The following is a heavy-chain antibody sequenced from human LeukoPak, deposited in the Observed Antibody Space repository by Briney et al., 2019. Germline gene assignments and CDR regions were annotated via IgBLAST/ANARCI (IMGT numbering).Heavy chain of an antibody. Sequence: GSSVKVSCKASGGTFSSYAISWVRQAPGQGLEWMGGIIPIFGTANYAQKFQGRVTITADESTSTAYMELSSLRSEDTAVYYCARAFYHGSQAPPVDYWGQGTLVTVSS. CDR1: GGTFSSYA. CDR2: IIPIFGTA. V-gene: IGHV1-69*01. J-gene: IGHJ4*02. D-gene: IGHD1-14*01. CDR3: ARAFYHGSQAPPVDY.